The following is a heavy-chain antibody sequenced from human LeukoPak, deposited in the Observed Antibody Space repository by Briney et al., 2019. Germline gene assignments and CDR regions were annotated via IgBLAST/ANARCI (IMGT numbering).Heavy chain of an antibody. CDR2: INDRRDA. CDR3: ARSEVNSSGYWVILY. D-gene: IGHD3-22*01. Sequence: SETLPLTCDVEGGSLSRFHWIWIRQSARKRLEWIGEINDRRDANYNPSLETRVDISVDMSKNQFSLKMNSVTAADTAVYYCARSEVNSSGYWVILYWGQGTLVTVSS. J-gene: IGHJ4*02. V-gene: IGHV4-34*01. CDR1: GGSLSRFH.